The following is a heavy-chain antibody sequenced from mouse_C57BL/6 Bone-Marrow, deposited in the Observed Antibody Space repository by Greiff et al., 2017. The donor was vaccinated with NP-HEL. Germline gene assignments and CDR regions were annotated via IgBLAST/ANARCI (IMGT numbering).Heavy chain of an antibody. Sequence: QVQLKQPGAELVKPGASVKLSCKASGYTFTSYWVHWVKQRPGRGLEWIGRIDPNSGGTKYNEKFKSKATLTVDKPSSTAYMQLSSLTSEDSAVYYCASNYDSFAYWGQGTLVTVSA. CDR3: ASNYDSFAY. CDR1: GYTFTSYW. CDR2: IDPNSGGT. V-gene: IGHV1-72*01. D-gene: IGHD2-4*01. J-gene: IGHJ3*01.